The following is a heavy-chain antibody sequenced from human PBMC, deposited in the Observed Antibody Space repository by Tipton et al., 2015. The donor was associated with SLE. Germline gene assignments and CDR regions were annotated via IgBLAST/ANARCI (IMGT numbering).Heavy chain of an antibody. D-gene: IGHD1-1*01. V-gene: IGHV4-34*01. CDR2: INHSGST. CDR1: GGSFSGYY. CDR3: ASAGNRFSPPFDD. J-gene: IGHJ4*02. Sequence: TLSLTCAVYGGSFSGYYWSWIRQPPGKGLEWIGEINHSGSTNYNPSLKSRVTISMDRSENHFSLRLSSVTAADTAVFYCASAGNRFSPPFDDWGQGALVTVSS.